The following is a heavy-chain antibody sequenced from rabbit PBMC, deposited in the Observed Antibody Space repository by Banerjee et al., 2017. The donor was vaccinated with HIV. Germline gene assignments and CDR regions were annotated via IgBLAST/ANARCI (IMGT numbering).Heavy chain of an antibody. CDR1: GFSFSSSYY. J-gene: IGHJ4*01. V-gene: IGHV1S45*01. D-gene: IGHD4-2*01. CDR3: ARGLLITDL. Sequence: QEQLEESGGDLVKPGASLTLTCTASGFSFSSSYYMCWVRQAPGKGLEWIGCIYASGRITTIYASWAKGRFTISKTSSTTVTLQMTSLTAADTATYFCARGLLITDLWGQGTLVTVS. CDR2: IYASGRITT.